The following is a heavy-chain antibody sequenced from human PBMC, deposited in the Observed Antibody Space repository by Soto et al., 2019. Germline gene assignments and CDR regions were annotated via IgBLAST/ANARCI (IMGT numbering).Heavy chain of an antibody. J-gene: IGHJ4*02. V-gene: IGHV4-31*03. CDR3: ARSPPRGTDC. CDR2: IDSVGVT. D-gene: IGHD3-16*01. Sequence: QLQLQESGPGLVKPSQTLSLTCTVSGGFISSGGYYWSWVRQHPGKGLQWIGSIDSVGVTFYNASVRSRANIAVDTSKIEFPLHLPSVRAAVTAVYFCARSPPRGTDCWGQGTLVTVSS. CDR1: GGFISSGGYY.